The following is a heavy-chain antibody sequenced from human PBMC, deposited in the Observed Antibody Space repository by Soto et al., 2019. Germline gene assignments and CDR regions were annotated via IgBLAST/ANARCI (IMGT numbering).Heavy chain of an antibody. Sequence: TLSLTCTVSGAFISGYYWSWIRQPAGKGLEWIGRIYTSGSTKYSPSLKSRATMSVDTSKKQFSLKLNSVTAADTAVYYCARESTVAGTDNWFDSWGQGTLVTVSS. CDR3: ARESTVAGTDNWFDS. CDR1: GAFISGYY. D-gene: IGHD6-13*01. V-gene: IGHV4-4*07. CDR2: IYTSGST. J-gene: IGHJ5*01.